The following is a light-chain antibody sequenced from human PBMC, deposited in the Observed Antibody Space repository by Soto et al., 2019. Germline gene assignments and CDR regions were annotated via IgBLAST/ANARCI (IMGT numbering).Light chain of an antibody. J-gene: IGLJ2*01. CDR2: EVN. CDR1: SSDVGGYKY. V-gene: IGLV2-8*01. CDR3: SSYAGRNIVL. Sequence: QSALTQPPSASGSPGQSVTIACTGTSSDVGGYKYVSWYQQHPGKAPKLMIYEVNKRPSGVPDRFSGSKSGHTASLTVSGLQAYDEADYFCSSYAGRNIVLFGGGTKLTVL.